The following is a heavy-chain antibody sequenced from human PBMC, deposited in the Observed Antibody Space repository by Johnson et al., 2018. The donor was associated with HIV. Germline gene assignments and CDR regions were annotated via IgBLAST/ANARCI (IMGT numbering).Heavy chain of an antibody. D-gene: IGHD5-18*01. CDR3: ARDGGYSYGDAFDI. Sequence: QVQLVESGGGVVQPGRSLRLSCAASGFTFSSYGMHWVRQVPGKGLEWVAVISYDGSNKYYADSVKGRFTISRDNSKNTLYLQMNSLRAEDTAVYYCARDGGYSYGDAFDIWGQGTMVTVSS. CDR2: ISYDGSNK. CDR1: GFTFSSYG. J-gene: IGHJ3*02. V-gene: IGHV3-30*03.